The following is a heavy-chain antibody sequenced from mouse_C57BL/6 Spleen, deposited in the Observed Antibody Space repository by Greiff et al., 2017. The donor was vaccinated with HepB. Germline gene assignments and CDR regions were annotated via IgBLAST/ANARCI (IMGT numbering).Heavy chain of an antibody. CDR1: GFTFSDYG. V-gene: IGHV5-17*01. J-gene: IGHJ4*01. CDR2: ISSGSSTI. Sequence: EVMLVESGGGLVKPGGSLKLSCAASGFTFSDYGMHWVRQAPEKGLEWVAYISSGSSTIYYADTVKGRFTISRDNAKNTLFLQMTSLRSEDTAMYYCARDYYDGSSHPAMDYWGQGTSVTVSS. CDR3: ARDYYDGSSHPAMDY. D-gene: IGHD1-1*01.